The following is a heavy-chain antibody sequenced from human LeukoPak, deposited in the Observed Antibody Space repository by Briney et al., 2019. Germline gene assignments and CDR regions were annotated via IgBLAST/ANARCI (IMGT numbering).Heavy chain of an antibody. Sequence: PSETLSLTCTVSGGSISSGGYYWSWIRQHPGKGLEWIGYIYYSGSTSYNPSLKSRVTISVDTSKNQFSLKLSSVTAADTAVYYCARRTYGDQRGMDVWGQGTTVTVSS. CDR1: GGSISSGGYY. V-gene: IGHV4-31*03. CDR3: ARRTYGDQRGMDV. D-gene: IGHD4-17*01. CDR2: IYYSGST. J-gene: IGHJ6*02.